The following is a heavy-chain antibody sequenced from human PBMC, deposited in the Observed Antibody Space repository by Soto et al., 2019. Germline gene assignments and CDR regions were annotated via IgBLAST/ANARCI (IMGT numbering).Heavy chain of an antibody. J-gene: IGHJ4*02. CDR3: ARYSWGFDY. D-gene: IGHD2-15*01. V-gene: IGHV1-69*01. Sequence: QVQLVQSGAEVKKPGSSVKVSCKASGDIFNNYDISWVRQAPGQGLEWMGGIIPVFGTTNYAQKFQGRVTIAADESTSTAYMTLRRLRAEDTALYYCARYSWGFDYWGQGNLVTVSS. CDR1: GDIFNNYD. CDR2: IIPVFGTT.